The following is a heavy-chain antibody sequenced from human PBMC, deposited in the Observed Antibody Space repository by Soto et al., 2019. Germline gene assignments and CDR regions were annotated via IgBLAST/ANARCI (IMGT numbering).Heavy chain of an antibody. Sequence: GGSLRLSCAASGFTFSRYPMHWVRQAPGKGLEWVALISDDGSSKYYADSVKGRFTISRDKSKNTLYLQMNSLRAEDTAVYYCARGLIPYYYDASGGDFYYGLDVWGQGTTVTVSS. CDR2: ISDDGSSK. CDR3: ARGLIPYYYDASGGDFYYGLDV. V-gene: IGHV3-30-3*01. CDR1: GFTFSRYP. J-gene: IGHJ6*02. D-gene: IGHD3-22*01.